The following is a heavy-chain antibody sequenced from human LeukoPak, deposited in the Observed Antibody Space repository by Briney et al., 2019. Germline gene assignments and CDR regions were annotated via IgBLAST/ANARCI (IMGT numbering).Heavy chain of an antibody. J-gene: IGHJ3*02. Sequence: SVTLSLTCPVYGWSVSGYYGSWIRQPPGKGLEWIGEMNHGGSANFNRSLKTRVTIPEYTSKNQFSRKLSSVTAADTAVYYCARTRDYWEAFDIWGQGTMVTVSS. CDR1: GWSVSGYY. D-gene: IGHD2/OR15-2a*01. CDR2: MNHGGSA. V-gene: IGHV4-34*01. CDR3: ARTRDYWEAFDI.